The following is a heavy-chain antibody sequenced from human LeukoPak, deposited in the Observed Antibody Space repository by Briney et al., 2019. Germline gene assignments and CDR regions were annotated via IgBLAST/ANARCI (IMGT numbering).Heavy chain of an antibody. J-gene: IGHJ5*02. Sequence: ASVKVSCKVSGYILTELSMHWVRQAPGKGLEWMGGFDPEDGETFYAQKFQGRVTMTTDTSTSTAYMEMRSLRSDDTAVYYCARVWEAAFGNWFDPWGQGTLVTVSS. CDR1: GYILTELS. D-gene: IGHD6-13*01. CDR2: FDPEDGET. CDR3: ARVWEAAFGNWFDP. V-gene: IGHV1-24*01.